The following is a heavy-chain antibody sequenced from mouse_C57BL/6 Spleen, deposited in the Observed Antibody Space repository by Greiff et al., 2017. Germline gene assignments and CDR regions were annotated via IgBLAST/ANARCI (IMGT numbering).Heavy chain of an antibody. CDR2: ISGGGGNT. V-gene: IGHV5-9*01. CDR1: GFTFSSYT. CDR3: ARQNYDYWYFDV. J-gene: IGHJ1*03. Sequence: EVKLMESGGGLVKPGGSLKLSCAASGFTFSSYTMSWVRQTPEKRLEWVATISGGGGNTYYPDSVKGRFTISRDNAKNTLYLHMSSLRSEDTALYYCARQNYDYWYFDVWGTGTTVTVSS. D-gene: IGHD2-4*01.